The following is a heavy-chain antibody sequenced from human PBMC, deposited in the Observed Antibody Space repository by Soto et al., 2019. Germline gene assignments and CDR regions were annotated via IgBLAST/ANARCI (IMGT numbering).Heavy chain of an antibody. J-gene: IGHJ4*02. D-gene: IGHD2-8*02. V-gene: IGHV4-59*01. Sequence: SETLSLTCTVSGGSIGNYYWGWIRQSPGKPMEWLAYVAYGGDTNYNPSLNSRATISIDTSKNQVSLQLSSVTAADTAVYYCARDLVLEGKCAGGMCPLIYWGQGILVT. CDR2: VAYGGDT. CDR3: ARDLVLEGKCAGGMCPLIY. CDR1: GGSIGNYY.